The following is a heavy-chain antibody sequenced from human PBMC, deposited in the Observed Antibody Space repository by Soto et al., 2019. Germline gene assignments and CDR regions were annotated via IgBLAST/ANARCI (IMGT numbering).Heavy chain of an antibody. CDR1: GFTFSSYA. D-gene: IGHD1-20*01. CDR2: ISGSGGST. V-gene: IGHV3-23*01. CDR3: AKAPRYNWKSMDV. Sequence: EVQLLESGGGLVQPGGSLRLSCAASGFTFSSYAMSWVRQAPGKGLEWVSAISGSGGSTYYADSVKGRFTISRDNSKNTLYLQMNSLRAEDTAVYYGAKAPRYNWKSMDVWGQGTTVTVSS. J-gene: IGHJ6*02.